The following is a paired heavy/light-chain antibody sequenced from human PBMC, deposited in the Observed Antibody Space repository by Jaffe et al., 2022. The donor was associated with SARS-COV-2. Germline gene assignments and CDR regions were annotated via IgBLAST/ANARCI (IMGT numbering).Light chain of an antibody. CDR1: STNIGNNY. CDR3: ETWDNSLGGHVV. CDR2: DNN. Sequence: QSVLTQPPSVSAAPGQKVTISCSGSSTNIGNNYVSWYQHIPGTAPKLLINDNNERPTGIPDRFSGSKSGTSATLAISGLQTADEADYYCETWDNSLGGHVVFGAGTKVTVL. V-gene: IGLV1-51*01. J-gene: IGLJ3*02.
Heavy chain of an antibody. CDR2: GNYIGGA. J-gene: IGHJ4*02. V-gene: IGHV4-59*01. CDR3: ARYSKPLNKDYSFIY. CDR1: GDSISNYY. Sequence: QVQLQESGPRLVKPSETLSLTCTVSGDSISNYYWSWIRQPPGKGLEWIGNGNYIGGARYSPSLKSRVTMSVDPSKGQFSLKLDSVTAADTAVYYCARYSKPLNKDYSFIYWGQGILVTVSS. D-gene: IGHD2-21*01.